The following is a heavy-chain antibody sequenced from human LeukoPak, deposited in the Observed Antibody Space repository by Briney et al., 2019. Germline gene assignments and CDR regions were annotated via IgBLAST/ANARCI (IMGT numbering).Heavy chain of an antibody. D-gene: IGHD2-2*01. CDR2: ISSSGSTK. CDR1: GFIFSSNW. V-gene: IGHV3-48*03. Sequence: GGSLRLSCAASGFIFSSNWMNWVRQAPGKGLEWVSYISSSGSTKYYADSVKGRFTISRDNAKNSLYVQMNSLRAEVTAVYYCARETDSTLFDYWGQGTLVTVSS. J-gene: IGHJ4*02. CDR3: ARETDSTLFDY.